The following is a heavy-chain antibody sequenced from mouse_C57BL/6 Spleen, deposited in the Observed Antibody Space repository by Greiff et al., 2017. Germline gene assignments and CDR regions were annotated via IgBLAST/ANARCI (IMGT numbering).Heavy chain of an antibody. V-gene: IGHV1-18*01. CDR2: INPNNGGT. CDR1: GYTFTDYN. J-gene: IGHJ4*01. D-gene: IGHD1-1*01. CDR3: VLITTVKDAMDY. Sequence: EVQLQQSGPELVKPGASVKIPCKASGYTFTDYNMDWVKQSHGKSLEWIGDINPNNGGTIYNQKFKGKATLTVDKSSSTAYMELRSLTSEDTAVYYCVLITTVKDAMDYWGQGTSVTVSS.